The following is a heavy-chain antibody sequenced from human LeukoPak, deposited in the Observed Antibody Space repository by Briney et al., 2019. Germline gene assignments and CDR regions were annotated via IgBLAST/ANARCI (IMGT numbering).Heavy chain of an antibody. CDR3: ARGARQWELLSHFDY. CDR2: IYHSGST. Sequence: SETLSLTCTVSGYSISSGYYWGWIRQPPGKGLEWIGSIYHSGSTYYNPSLKSRVTISVDTSKNQFSLKLSSVTAADTAVYYCARGARQWELLSHFDYWGQGTLVTVSS. V-gene: IGHV4-38-2*02. D-gene: IGHD1-26*01. CDR1: GYSISSGYY. J-gene: IGHJ4*02.